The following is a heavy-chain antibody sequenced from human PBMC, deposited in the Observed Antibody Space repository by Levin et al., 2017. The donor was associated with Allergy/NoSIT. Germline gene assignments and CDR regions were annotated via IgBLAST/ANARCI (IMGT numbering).Heavy chain of an antibody. CDR2: IYYSGST. CDR3: ARRPGVRGVLGLAWFDP. Sequence: SQTLSLTCTVSGGSISSGDYYWSWIRQPPGKGLEWIGYIYYSGSTYYNPSLKSRVTISVDTSKNQFSLKLSSVTAADTAVYYCARRPGVRGVLGLAWFDPWGQGTLVTVSS. CDR1: GGSISSGDYY. D-gene: IGHD3-10*01. J-gene: IGHJ5*02. V-gene: IGHV4-30-4*01.